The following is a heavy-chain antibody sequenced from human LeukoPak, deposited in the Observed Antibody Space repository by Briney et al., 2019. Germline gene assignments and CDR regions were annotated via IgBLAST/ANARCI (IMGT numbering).Heavy chain of an antibody. CDR2: LSGSGEII. J-gene: IGHJ5*02. CDR1: GFTFDNYA. CDR3: ARAGQNNWFDP. V-gene: IGHV3-11*01. Sequence: GGSLRLSCAASGFTFDNYAMSWVRQAPGKGLEWVSFLSGSGEIIYYADSVKGRFTISRDNAKNSLYLQMNSLRAEDTAVYHCARAGQNNWFDPWGQGTLVTVSS.